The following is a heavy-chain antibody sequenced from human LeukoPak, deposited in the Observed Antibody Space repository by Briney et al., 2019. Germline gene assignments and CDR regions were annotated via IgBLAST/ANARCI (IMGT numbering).Heavy chain of an antibody. Sequence: GGSLRLSCAASGFTLSSYTMNWVRQAPGKGLEWVSSIGSGSGFTFSADSVKGRFTISRDNAKNSLYLQMNSLRVEDTAVYYCARVVGESRDRWGQGTLVTVSS. V-gene: IGHV3-21*01. J-gene: IGHJ4*02. CDR1: GFTLSSYT. CDR2: IGSGSGFT. D-gene: IGHD3-10*01. CDR3: ARVVGESRDR.